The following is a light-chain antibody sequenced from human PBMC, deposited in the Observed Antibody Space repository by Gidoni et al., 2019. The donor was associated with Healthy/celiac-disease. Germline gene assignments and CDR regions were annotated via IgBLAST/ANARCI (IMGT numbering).Light chain of an antibody. V-gene: IGKV3-20*01. CDR2: GAS. J-gene: IGKJ4*01. Sequence: ELVFTQSPGTLSLSPGERATLSCRASQSVSSIYLAWYQQKPGQAPRLLIYGASSRATGIPDRCSGSGSGTDFTLTISRLEPEDFAVYYCQQYGSSRTFGGGTKVEIK. CDR1: QSVSSIY. CDR3: QQYGSSRT.